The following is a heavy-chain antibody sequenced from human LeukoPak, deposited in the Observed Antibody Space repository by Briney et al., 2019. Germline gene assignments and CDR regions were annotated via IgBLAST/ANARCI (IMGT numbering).Heavy chain of an antibody. CDR2: ISSSGSTI. CDR3: ARGRGSSGPNYFDY. D-gene: IGHD6-19*01. J-gene: IGHJ4*02. Sequence: PGGSLRLSCAASGFTFSSHEMNWVRQPLGKGLEWVSYISSSGSTIYYADSVKGRFTISRDNAKNSLYLQMNSLRAEDTAVYYCARGRGSSGPNYFDYWGQGTLVTVSS. CDR1: GFTFSSHE. V-gene: IGHV3-48*03.